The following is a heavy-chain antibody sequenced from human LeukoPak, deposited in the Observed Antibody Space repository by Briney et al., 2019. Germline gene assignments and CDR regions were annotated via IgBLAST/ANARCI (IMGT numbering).Heavy chain of an antibody. CDR2: MNPNSGNT. CDR3: ARAYGDYGYPYYYYGMDV. J-gene: IGHJ6*02. CDR1: GYTFTSYD. D-gene: IGHD4-17*01. V-gene: IGHV1-8*01. Sequence: ASVKVSWKASGYTFTSYDINWVRQATEQGLEWMGWMNPNSGNTGYAQKFQGRVTMTRNTSISTAYMELSSLRSEDTAVYYCARAYGDYGYPYYYYGMDVWGQGTTVTVSS.